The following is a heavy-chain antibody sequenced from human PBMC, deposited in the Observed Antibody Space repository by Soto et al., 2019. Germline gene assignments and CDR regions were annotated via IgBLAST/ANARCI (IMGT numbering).Heavy chain of an antibody. V-gene: IGHV4-34*01. J-gene: IGHJ6*02. CDR1: GGSFSGYY. CDR2: INHSGST. Sequence: SETLSLTCAVYGGSFSGYYWSWIRQPPGKGLEWIGEINHSGSTNYNPSLKSRVTISVDTSKNQFSLKLSSVTAADTAVYYCARQLWPPYYYYGMDVWGQGTTVTVSS. CDR3: ARQLWPPYYYYGMDV. D-gene: IGHD5-18*01.